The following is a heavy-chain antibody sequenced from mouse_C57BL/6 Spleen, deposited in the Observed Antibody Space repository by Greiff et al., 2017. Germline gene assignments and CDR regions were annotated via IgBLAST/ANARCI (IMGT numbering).Heavy chain of an antibody. J-gene: IGHJ3*01. CDR1: GYTFTDYY. Sequence: VQLQESGAELVRPGASVKLSCKASGYTFTDYYINWVKQRPGQGLEWIARIYPGSGNTYYNEKFKGKATLAAEKSSSTAYMQLSSLTSEDSAVYFCARFDFPFAYWGQGTLVTVSA. D-gene: IGHD2-4*01. CDR3: ARFDFPFAY. V-gene: IGHV1-76*01. CDR2: IYPGSGNT.